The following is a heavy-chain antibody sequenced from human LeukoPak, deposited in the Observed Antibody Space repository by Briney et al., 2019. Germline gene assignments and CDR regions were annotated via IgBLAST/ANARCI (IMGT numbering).Heavy chain of an antibody. V-gene: IGHV3-7*01. J-gene: IGHJ4*02. CDR3: ARALMTTTY. CDR2: IKQDGSEK. CDR1: GFTVSSNY. Sequence: GGSLRLSCAASGFTVSSNYMSWVRQAPGKGLEWVANIKQDGSEKYYVDSVKGRFTISRDNAKNSLYLQMNSLRVEDTAVYYCARALMTTTYWGQGTLVTVSS. D-gene: IGHD4-11*01.